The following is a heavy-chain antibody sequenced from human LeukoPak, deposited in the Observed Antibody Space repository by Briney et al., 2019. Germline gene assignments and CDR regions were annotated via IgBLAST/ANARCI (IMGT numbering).Heavy chain of an antibody. J-gene: IGHJ3*02. CDR1: GGSISDFY. Sequence: SETLSLTCTVSGGSISDFYCSWVRQPAGKGLEWIGRSFSSGSTNYNPSLKSRVTMSVDASKNQFSLKLSSVTAADTAVYYCARCNYGDYVDPSGAFDIWGQGTMVTVSS. CDR3: ARCNYGDYVDPSGAFDI. V-gene: IGHV4-4*07. D-gene: IGHD4-17*01. CDR2: SFSSGST.